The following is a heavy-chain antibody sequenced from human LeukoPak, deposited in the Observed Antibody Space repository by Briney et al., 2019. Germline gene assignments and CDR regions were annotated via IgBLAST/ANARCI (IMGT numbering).Heavy chain of an antibody. CDR3: ARTRAQIVGATSPGGGYAFDI. J-gene: IGHJ3*02. CDR1: GGTFSSYA. D-gene: IGHD1-26*01. V-gene: IGHV1-69*04. Sequence: GSSVKVSCKASGGTFSSYAISWVRQAPGQGLEWMGRIIPILGIANYAQKFQGRVTITADKSTSTAYMELSSLRSEDTAVYYCARTRAQIVGATSPGGGYAFDIWGQGTMVTVSS. CDR2: IIPILGIA.